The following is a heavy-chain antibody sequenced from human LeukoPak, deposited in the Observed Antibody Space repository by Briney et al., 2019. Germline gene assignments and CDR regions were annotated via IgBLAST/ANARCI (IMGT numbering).Heavy chain of an antibody. CDR1: AYSFPSYW. J-gene: IGHJ4*02. D-gene: IGHD2-21*01. CDR2: IYPGDADT. Sequence: GQSLKFSCKGSAYSFPSYWIGWVRQMPRKGLGWRGIIYPGDADTRYSPSFQCQVTISADKSISTAYLQWSSMKASDTAMYYCAMIDSDFDYWGQGALVTVSS. CDR3: AMIDSDFDY. V-gene: IGHV5-51*01.